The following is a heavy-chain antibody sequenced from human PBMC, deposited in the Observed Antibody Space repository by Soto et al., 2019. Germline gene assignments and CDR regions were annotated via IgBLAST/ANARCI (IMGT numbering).Heavy chain of an antibody. D-gene: IGHD3-22*01. CDR2: ISWNSGTF. V-gene: IGHV3-9*01. J-gene: IGHJ6*02. Sequence: EVQLVESGGGLVQPGRSLRLSCAASGFTFDDYAMHWVRQAPGKGLEWVSGISWNSGTFGYADSVKGRFTISRDNAKNSLYLPMNSLREEDTALYYCAKDLSPYYYDHSASLPTYYSYAMDVWGQGTTVTVSS. CDR3: AKDLSPYYYDHSASLPTYYSYAMDV. CDR1: GFTFDDYA.